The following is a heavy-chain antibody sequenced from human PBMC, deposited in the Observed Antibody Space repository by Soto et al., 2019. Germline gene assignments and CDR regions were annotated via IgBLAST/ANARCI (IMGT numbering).Heavy chain of an antibody. J-gene: IGHJ4*02. CDR3: ARHSYIVATTPLHY. CDR1: GYSFTSYW. Sequence: GESLKISCKGSGYSFTSYWISWVRQMPGKGLEWMGRIDPSDSYTNYSPSFQGHVTISADKSISTAYLQWSSLKASETAVYYCARHSYIVATTPLHYWGQGTLVTVSS. CDR2: IDPSDSYT. D-gene: IGHD5-12*01. V-gene: IGHV5-10-1*01.